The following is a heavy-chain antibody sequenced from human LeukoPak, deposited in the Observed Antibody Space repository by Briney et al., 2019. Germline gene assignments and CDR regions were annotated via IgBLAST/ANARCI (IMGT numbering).Heavy chain of an antibody. CDR3: ARGAGDYYDSRPSNWFDP. CDR1: GGSISSSSYY. J-gene: IGHJ5*02. CDR2: IYYSGST. Sequence: PSETPSLTCTVSGGSISSSSYYWGWIRQPPGKGLEWIGSIYYSGSTYYNPSLKSRVTISVDTSKNQFSLKLSSVTAADTAVYYCARGAGDYYDSRPSNWFDPWGQGTLVTVSS. V-gene: IGHV4-39*07. D-gene: IGHD3-22*01.